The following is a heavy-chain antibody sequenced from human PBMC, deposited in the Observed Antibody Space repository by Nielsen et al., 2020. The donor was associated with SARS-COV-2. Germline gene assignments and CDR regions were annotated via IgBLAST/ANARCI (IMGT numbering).Heavy chain of an antibody. D-gene: IGHD3-3*01. CDR2: ITWNGGST. Sequence: GGSLRLSCAASGFTFDEYGMSWVRQAPGKGLEWVSGITWNGGSTGYADSVKGRFTISRDNAKNSLYLQMNSLRAEDTALYHCARDKSPYDFWSGYLGFDPWGQGTLVTVSS. V-gene: IGHV3-20*01. CDR1: GFTFDEYG. CDR3: ARDKSPYDFWSGYLGFDP. J-gene: IGHJ5*02.